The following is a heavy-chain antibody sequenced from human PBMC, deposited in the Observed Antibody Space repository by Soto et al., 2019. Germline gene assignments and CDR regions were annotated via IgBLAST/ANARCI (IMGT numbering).Heavy chain of an antibody. CDR3: ARTWFGELLLDWFDP. V-gene: IGHV4-59*01. CDR1: GGSISSYY. D-gene: IGHD3-10*01. J-gene: IGHJ5*02. Sequence: PSETLSLTCTVSGGSISSYYWSWIRQPPGKGLEWIGYIYYSGSTNYNPSLKSRVTISVDTSKNQFSLKLSSVTAADTAVYYCARTWFGELLLDWFDPWGQGTLVTVSS. CDR2: IYYSGST.